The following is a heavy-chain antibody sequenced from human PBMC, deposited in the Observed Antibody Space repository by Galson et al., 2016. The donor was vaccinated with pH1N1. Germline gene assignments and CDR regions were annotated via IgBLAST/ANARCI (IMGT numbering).Heavy chain of an antibody. D-gene: IGHD3-22*01. CDR3: ARAGDSAVYYCLKYDSSGFYYGRLVD. Sequence: ETLSLTCTVSGGSIGSNFYHLAWIRQPPGKGLEWIATIYHDANTYTNPSVKGRVTMSVDTSKKQVSLKLSSVTAADTAVYYCARAGDSAVYYCLKYDSSGFYYGRLVDWGQGTTVTVSS. CDR1: GGSIGSNFYH. CDR2: IYHDANT. J-gene: IGHJ6*02. V-gene: IGHV4-39*01.